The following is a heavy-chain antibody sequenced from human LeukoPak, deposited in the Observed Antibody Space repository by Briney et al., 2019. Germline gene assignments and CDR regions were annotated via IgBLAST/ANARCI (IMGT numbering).Heavy chain of an antibody. Sequence: GGSLRLSCAASGFTFSSYAMHWVRQAPGKGLEWVAVISYDGSNKYYADSVKGRFTISRDNSKNTLYLQMNSLRAEDTAVYYCARDSRLTNPGYSSGWYYSCFDYWGQGTLVTVSS. D-gene: IGHD6-19*01. V-gene: IGHV3-30-3*01. CDR2: ISYDGSNK. CDR3: ARDSRLTNPGYSSGWYYSCFDY. CDR1: GFTFSSYA. J-gene: IGHJ4*02.